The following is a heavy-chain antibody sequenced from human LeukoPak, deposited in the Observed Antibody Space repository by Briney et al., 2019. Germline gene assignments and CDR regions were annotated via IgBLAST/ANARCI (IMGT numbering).Heavy chain of an antibody. CDR2: IRGSGGST. CDR3: AKDPRPGPFGDSTEADY. CDR1: GFTFSSYA. D-gene: IGHD3-22*01. J-gene: IGHJ4*02. V-gene: IGHV3-23*01. Sequence: GGSLRLSCAASGFTFSSYAMSWVRQAPGKGLEWVSAIRGSGGSTYYADSVKGRFTISRDNSKNTLYLQMNSLRAEDTAVYYCAKDPRPGPFGDSTEADYWGQGTLVTVSS.